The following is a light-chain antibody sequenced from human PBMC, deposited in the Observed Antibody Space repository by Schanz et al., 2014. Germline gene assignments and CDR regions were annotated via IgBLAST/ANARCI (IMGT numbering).Light chain of an antibody. J-gene: IGKJ5*01. CDR1: QSVSSY. V-gene: IGKV3-20*01. CDR2: DAS. Sequence: EIVLTQSPATLSLSPGERATLSCRASQSVSSYLAWYQQKPGQAPRLLIYDASNRATGIPARFSGSGSATDFSLTISKLEPEDFAVYYCHQYGGSTITFGQGTRLEIK. CDR3: HQYGGSTIT.